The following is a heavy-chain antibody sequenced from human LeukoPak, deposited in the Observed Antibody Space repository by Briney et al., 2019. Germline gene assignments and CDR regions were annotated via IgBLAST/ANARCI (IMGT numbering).Heavy chain of an antibody. D-gene: IGHD3-3*01. CDR2: INTDGSST. J-gene: IGHJ6*03. V-gene: IGHV3-74*01. CDR1: GFTFSSYW. CDR3: ARGGGITIFGVVPDYYYYYMDV. Sequence: GRSLRLSCAASGFTFSSYWMHWVRQAAGKGLVWVSRINTDGSSTSYADSVKGRFTISRDNAKNTLYLQMNSLRAEDTAVYYCARGGGITIFGVVPDYYYYYMDVWGKGTTVTVSS.